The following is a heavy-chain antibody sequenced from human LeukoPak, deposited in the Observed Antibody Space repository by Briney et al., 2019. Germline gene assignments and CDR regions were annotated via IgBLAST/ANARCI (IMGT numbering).Heavy chain of an antibody. CDR1: GFTFSSYA. CDR3: AKEGYCSGGSCLALDY. V-gene: IGHV3-23*01. CDR2: ISGSGGST. J-gene: IGHJ4*02. Sequence: GGSLRLSCAASGFTFSSYAMSWVRQAPGKGLEWVSAISGSGGSTYYADSVKGRFTISRDNSKNTLYLQMNSLRAEGTAVYYCAKEGYCSGGSCLALDYWGQGTLVTVSS. D-gene: IGHD2-15*01.